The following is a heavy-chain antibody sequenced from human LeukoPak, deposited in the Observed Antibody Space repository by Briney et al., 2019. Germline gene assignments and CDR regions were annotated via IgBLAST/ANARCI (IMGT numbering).Heavy chain of an antibody. V-gene: IGHV4-39*07. CDR1: GGSISSSSYY. D-gene: IGHD6-19*01. J-gene: IGHJ4*02. CDR3: ARSPYSSGWLGY. CDR2: IYYSGST. Sequence: SETLSLTCTVSGGSISSSSYYWGWIRQPPGKGLEWIGSIYYSGSTYYNPSLKSRVTISVDTSKNQFSLKLSSVTAADTAVYYCARSPYSSGWLGYWGQGTLVTVSS.